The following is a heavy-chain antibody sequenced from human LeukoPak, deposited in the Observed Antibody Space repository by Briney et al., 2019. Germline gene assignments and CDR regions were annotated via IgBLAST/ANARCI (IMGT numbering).Heavy chain of an antibody. CDR3: ARDPYYDSSGYYPSHGEWFDP. D-gene: IGHD3-22*01. Sequence: SVKVSCKASGGTFSSYAISWVRQAPGQGREWMEGIIPIFGTANYAQKFQGRVTITADESTSTAYMELSSLRSEDTAVYYCARDPYYDSSGYYPSHGEWFDPWGQGTLVTVSS. CDR2: IIPIFGTA. CDR1: GGTFSSYA. V-gene: IGHV1-69*01. J-gene: IGHJ5*02.